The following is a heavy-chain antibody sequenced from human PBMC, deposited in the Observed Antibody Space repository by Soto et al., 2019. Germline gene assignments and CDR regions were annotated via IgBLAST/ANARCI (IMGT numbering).Heavy chain of an antibody. V-gene: IGHV3-33*01. Sequence: QVQLVESGGGVVQPGRSLRLSCAASGFTFSSYGMHWVRQAPGKGLEWVAVIWYDGSNKYYADSVKGRFTISRDNSKNTLYLQMNSLRAEDTAVYYCARSDRREWLLSFDYWGQGTLITVSS. CDR3: ARSDRREWLLSFDY. D-gene: IGHD3-3*01. CDR2: IWYDGSNK. CDR1: GFTFSSYG. J-gene: IGHJ4*02.